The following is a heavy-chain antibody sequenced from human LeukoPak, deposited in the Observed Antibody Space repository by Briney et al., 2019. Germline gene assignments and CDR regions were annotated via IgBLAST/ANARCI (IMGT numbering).Heavy chain of an antibody. CDR2: ISGSGGST. D-gene: IGHD3-3*01. CDR1: GFTFSSYA. J-gene: IGHJ6*03. V-gene: IGHV3-23*01. Sequence: GGSLRLSCAASGFTFSSYAMSWVRQAPGKGLEWVSAISGSGGSTYYADSVKGRFTISRDNSKNTLYLQMNSLRAEDTAVYYCAKGLTIFGVVTRYYYYMDVWGKGTTVTVSS. CDR3: AKGLTIFGVVTRYYYYMDV.